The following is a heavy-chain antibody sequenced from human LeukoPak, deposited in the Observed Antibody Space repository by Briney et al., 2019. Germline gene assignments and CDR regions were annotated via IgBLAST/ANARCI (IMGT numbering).Heavy chain of an antibody. Sequence: GGSLRLSCAASGFTFSSYWMSWVRQAPGKGLEWVANIKQDGSEKYYVDSVKGRFTISRDNAKNSLYLQMNSPRAEDTAVYYCARGRLIAAAGLFDYWGQGTLVTVSS. D-gene: IGHD6-13*01. CDR2: IKQDGSEK. CDR1: GFTFSSYW. V-gene: IGHV3-7*01. CDR3: ARGRLIAAAGLFDY. J-gene: IGHJ4*02.